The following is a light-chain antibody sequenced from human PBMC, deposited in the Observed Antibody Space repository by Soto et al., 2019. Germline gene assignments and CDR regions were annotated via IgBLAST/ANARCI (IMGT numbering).Light chain of an antibody. CDR3: CSYTTRATYV. CDR1: SSDFGSYNR. Sequence: QSVLTQPASVSGSPGQSITISCTGTSSDFGSYNRISWYQQHPDKAPILIIYEVSYRPSGVSNRFSGSKSGNTASLTISGLQADDETDYYCCSYTTRATYVFGNGTKVTVL. V-gene: IGLV2-14*03. J-gene: IGLJ1*01. CDR2: EVS.